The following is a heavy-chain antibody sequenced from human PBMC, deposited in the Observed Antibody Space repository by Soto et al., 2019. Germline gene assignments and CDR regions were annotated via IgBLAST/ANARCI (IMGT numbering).Heavy chain of an antibody. J-gene: IGHJ4*02. D-gene: IGHD6-19*01. CDR1: GYTFTSYW. Sequence: ESLKISCKGSGYTFTSYWIAWVRQMPGKGLEWMGIIYPGDSDTRYSPSFQGQVSISADKSISTAYLQWSSLKASDTAMYYCARQDGSALYYFDYWGQGTLVTVSS. V-gene: IGHV5-51*01. CDR3: ARQDGSALYYFDY. CDR2: IYPGDSDT.